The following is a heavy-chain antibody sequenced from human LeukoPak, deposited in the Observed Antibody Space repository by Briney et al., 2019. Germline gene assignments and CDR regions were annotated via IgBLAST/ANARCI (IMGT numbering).Heavy chain of an antibody. V-gene: IGHV3-30*02. Sequence: PGGSLRLSSAASGFTFTAYGMHWVRQAPGKGLEWVAFLRNDGTYKYYADSVKGRFTISRDNSKNTLYLQMSSLRAEDTAVYYCVKTSCSTTSCPGDYWGQGTLVTVP. CDR1: GFTFTAYG. J-gene: IGHJ4*02. CDR3: VKTSCSTTSCPGDY. CDR2: LRNDGTYK. D-gene: IGHD2-2*01.